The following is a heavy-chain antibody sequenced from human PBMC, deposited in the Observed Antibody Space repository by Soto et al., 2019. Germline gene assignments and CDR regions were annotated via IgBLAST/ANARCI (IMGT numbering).Heavy chain of an antibody. V-gene: IGHV3-23*01. D-gene: IGHD3-3*01. J-gene: IGHJ4*02. CDR1: GFTFSNYA. CDR3: ATAQDFWSYYFDY. CDR2: ISGSGSST. Sequence: EVQLLESGGGLVQPGGSLRLSCAASGFTFSNYAMSWVRQAPGKGLEWVSAISGSGSSTYYADSVKGRFTISRDNSKNTLYLQMNRLRAEDTAVYYCATAQDFWSYYFDYWGQGTLVSVSA.